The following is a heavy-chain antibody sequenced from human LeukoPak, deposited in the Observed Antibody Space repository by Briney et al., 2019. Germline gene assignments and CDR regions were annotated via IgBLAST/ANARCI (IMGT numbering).Heavy chain of an antibody. V-gene: IGHV3-30*18. D-gene: IGHD1-26*01. CDR1: GFTFSSYG. Sequence: PGGSLRLSCAASGFTFSSYGMHWVRQAPGKGLEWVAVISYDGSNKYYADSVKGRFTISRDNSKNTLYLQMNSLRAEVTAVYYCAKDLESVYSLDAFDIWGQGTMVTVSS. CDR3: AKDLESVYSLDAFDI. J-gene: IGHJ3*02. CDR2: ISYDGSNK.